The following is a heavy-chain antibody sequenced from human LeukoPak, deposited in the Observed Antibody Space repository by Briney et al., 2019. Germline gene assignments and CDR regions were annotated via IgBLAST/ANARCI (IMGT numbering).Heavy chain of an antibody. D-gene: IGHD5-12*01. CDR3: AREKMDIVTTISRSSSFHYYYYMDV. CDR1: GFTFSSHG. V-gene: IGHV3-23*01. J-gene: IGHJ6*03. Sequence: GGSLRLSCAASGFTFSSHGMNWVRQAPGKGLEWVSGISPSGGITYYTDSVKGRFTISRDNSKNTVSLQMNSLRGEDTAVYYCAREKMDIVTTISRSSSFHYYYYMDVWGKGTTVTVSS. CDR2: ISPSGGIT.